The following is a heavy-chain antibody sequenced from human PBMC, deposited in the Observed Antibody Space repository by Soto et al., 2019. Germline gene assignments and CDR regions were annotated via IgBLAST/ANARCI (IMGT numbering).Heavy chain of an antibody. D-gene: IGHD4-17*01. V-gene: IGHV3-21*01. CDR2: ISSSSSYI. Sequence: GGSLRLSCAASGFTFTNAWITWVRQAPGKGLEWVSSISSSSSYIYYADSVKGRFTIPRDNAKNSLYLQMNSLGAEDTAVYYCARSVTVTTWDGEFDYWGQGTLVTVSS. J-gene: IGHJ4*02. CDR1: GFTFTNAW. CDR3: ARSVTVTTWDGEFDY.